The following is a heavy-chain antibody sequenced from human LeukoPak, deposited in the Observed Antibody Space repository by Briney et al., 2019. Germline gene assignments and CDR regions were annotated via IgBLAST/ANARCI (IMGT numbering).Heavy chain of an antibody. J-gene: IGHJ2*01. CDR1: DFTFSTYT. Sequence: GGSLRLSCAASDFTFSTYTMTWVRQAPGKGLEWVSGISGRGVSTYYADSLKGRFTISRDNTKNTLYLQMTRVRVEDTAIYYCAKPGGRRMGYFDLWGRGTLVTVSS. CDR3: AKPGGRRMGYFDL. V-gene: IGHV3-23*01. D-gene: IGHD2-15*01. CDR2: ISGRGVST.